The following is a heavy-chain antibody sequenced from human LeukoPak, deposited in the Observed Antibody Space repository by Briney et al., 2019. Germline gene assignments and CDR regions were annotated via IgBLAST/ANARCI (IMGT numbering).Heavy chain of an antibody. Sequence: GGSLRLSCAASGFTFSSYSMNWVRQAPGKGLEWVSYISRSSSTIYYADSVKGRFTISRDNAKNSLYLQMNSLRAEDTAVYYCARDYDYFDSTGYQYAFDIWDQGTMVTVSS. J-gene: IGHJ3*02. CDR2: ISRSSSTI. CDR3: ARDYDYFDSTGYQYAFDI. D-gene: IGHD3-22*01. V-gene: IGHV3-48*04. CDR1: GFTFSSYS.